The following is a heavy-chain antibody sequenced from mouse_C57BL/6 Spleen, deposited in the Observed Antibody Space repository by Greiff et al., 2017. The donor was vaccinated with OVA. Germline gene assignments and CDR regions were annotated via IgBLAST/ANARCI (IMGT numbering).Heavy chain of an antibody. V-gene: IGHV5-16*01. CDR1: GFTFSDYY. J-gene: IGHJ2*01. Sequence: EVHLVESEGGLVQPGSSMKLSCTASGFTFSDYYMAWVRQVPEKGLEWVANINYDGSSTYYLDSLKSRFIISRDNAKNILYLQMSSLKSEDTATYYCARESYGNPFDYWGQGTTLTVSS. D-gene: IGHD2-1*01. CDR2: INYDGSST. CDR3: ARESYGNPFDY.